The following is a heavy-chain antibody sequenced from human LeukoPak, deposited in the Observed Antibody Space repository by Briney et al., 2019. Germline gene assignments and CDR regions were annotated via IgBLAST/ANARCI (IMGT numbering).Heavy chain of an antibody. CDR2: ISAYNGNT. V-gene: IGHV1-18*01. J-gene: IGHJ3*02. CDR1: GYTFTSYG. D-gene: IGHD3-3*01. Sequence: GASVKVSCKASGYTFTSYGISWVRQAPGQGLEWMGWISAYNGNTNYAQKFQGRVTITTDESTSTAYMELSSLRSGDTAVYYCARDRGDFWSGYYNRTHAFDIWGQGTMVTVSS. CDR3: ARDRGDFWSGYYNRTHAFDI.